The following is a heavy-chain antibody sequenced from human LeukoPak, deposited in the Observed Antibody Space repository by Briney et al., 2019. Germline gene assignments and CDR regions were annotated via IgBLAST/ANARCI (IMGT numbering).Heavy chain of an antibody. CDR1: GFTFSNYW. CDR2: IKPDGSEK. Sequence: GGSLRFSCAASGFTFSNYWMTWVRQAPGKGLEWVATIKPDGSEKYYVDSVKGRFTISRDNAKNSLYLQMNSLRAEDTAVYYCATEEWYRFDYWGQGTLVTVSS. D-gene: IGHD3-3*01. J-gene: IGHJ4*02. CDR3: ATEEWYRFDY. V-gene: IGHV3-7*03.